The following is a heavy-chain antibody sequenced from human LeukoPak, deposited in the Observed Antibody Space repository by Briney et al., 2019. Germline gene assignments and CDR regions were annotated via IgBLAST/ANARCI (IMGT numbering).Heavy chain of an antibody. D-gene: IGHD3-22*01. CDR3: ARPGYYDSSGYPDAFDI. J-gene: IGHJ3*02. CDR1: GGSISSGGHY. Sequence: SQTLSLTCTVSGGSISSGGHYWSWIRQPPGKGLEWIGYIYYSGSTNYNPSLKSRVTISVDTSKNQFSLKLSSVTAADTAVYYCARPGYYDSSGYPDAFDIWGQGTMVTVSS. V-gene: IGHV4-61*08. CDR2: IYYSGST.